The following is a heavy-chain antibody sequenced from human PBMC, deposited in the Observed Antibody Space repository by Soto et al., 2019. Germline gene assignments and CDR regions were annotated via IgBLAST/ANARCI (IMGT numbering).Heavy chain of an antibody. V-gene: IGHV4-30-2*01. CDR3: ARGQDLRLLADNWFDP. CDR1: GGSISSGGYS. Sequence: TSETLSLTCAVSGGSISSGGYSWSWIRQPPGKGLEWIGYIYHSGSTYYNPSLKSRVTISVDRSKNQFSLKLSSVTAADTAVYYCARGQDLRLLADNWFDPWGQGTLVTVSS. CDR2: IYHSGST. J-gene: IGHJ5*02.